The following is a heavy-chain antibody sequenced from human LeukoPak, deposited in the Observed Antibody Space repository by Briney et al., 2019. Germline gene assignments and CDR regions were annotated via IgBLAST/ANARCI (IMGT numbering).Heavy chain of an antibody. J-gene: IGHJ4*02. D-gene: IGHD3-3*01. CDR2: ISYDGSNK. CDR1: GFTFSSYG. Sequence: GGSLRLSCAASGFTFSSYGMHWVRQAPGKGLEWVAVISYDGSNKYYADSVKGRFTISRDNSKNTLYLQMNSLRAEDTAVYYYATWTEWFPPDYWGQGTLVTVSS. CDR3: ATWTEWFPPDY. V-gene: IGHV3-30*03.